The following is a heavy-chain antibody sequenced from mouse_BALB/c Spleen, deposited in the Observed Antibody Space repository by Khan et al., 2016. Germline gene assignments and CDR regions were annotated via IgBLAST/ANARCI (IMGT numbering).Heavy chain of an antibody. CDR3: ARSPGGGNYF. CDR2: ISSGGGT. V-gene: IGHV5-6-5*01. CDR1: GFTFSSYA. J-gene: IGHJ2*01. Sequence: EVELVESGGGLVKPGGSLKLSCAASGFTFSSYAIPWVRQTPEKRLEWVASISSGGGTYYPDSVKGRFTISRDNARNILYLQMSSLRSEDTAMYYCARSPGGGNYF.